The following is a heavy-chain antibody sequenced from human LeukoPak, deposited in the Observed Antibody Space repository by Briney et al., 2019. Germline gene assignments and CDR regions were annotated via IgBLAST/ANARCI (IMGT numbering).Heavy chain of an antibody. CDR2: INHSGST. CDR3: ARVGKQDTAMVN. Sequence: SETLSLTCAVYGGSFSGYYWSWIRQPPGKGLEWIGEINHSGSTNYNPSLKSRVTISVDTSKSQFSLKLSSVTAADTAVYYCARVGKQDTAMVNWGQGTLVTVSS. D-gene: IGHD5-18*01. V-gene: IGHV4-34*01. J-gene: IGHJ4*02. CDR1: GGSFSGYY.